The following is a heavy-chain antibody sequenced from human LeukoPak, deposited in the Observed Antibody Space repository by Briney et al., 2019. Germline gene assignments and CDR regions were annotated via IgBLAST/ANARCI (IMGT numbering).Heavy chain of an antibody. CDR3: ARQEAEKYYDILTGYYALMYYFDY. V-gene: IGHV4-59*08. D-gene: IGHD3-9*01. CDR1: GGSISSYY. CDR2: IYYSGST. Sequence: SETLSLTCTVSGGSISSYYWSWIRQPPGKGLEWIGYIYYSGSTYYNPSLKSRVTISVDTSKNQFSLKLSSVTAADTAVYYCARQEAEKYYDILTGYYALMYYFDYWGQGTLVTVSS. J-gene: IGHJ4*02.